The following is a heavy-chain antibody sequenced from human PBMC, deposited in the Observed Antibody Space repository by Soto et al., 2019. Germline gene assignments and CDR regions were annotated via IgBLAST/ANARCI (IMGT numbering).Heavy chain of an antibody. J-gene: IGHJ3*02. V-gene: IGHV4-59*01. CDR1: GGSITSYY. CDR2: MYYTGST. CDR3: ARDSRYCSSSSCSALEAFDI. Sequence: SETLSLTCIVSGGSITSYYWSWLRQPPGKGLEWIGYMYYTGSTNHNPALTSRVTISLDTSKNQFSLELSSMTAADTAVYYCARDSRYCSSSSCSALEAFDIWGQGTIVTVSS. D-gene: IGHD2-2*01.